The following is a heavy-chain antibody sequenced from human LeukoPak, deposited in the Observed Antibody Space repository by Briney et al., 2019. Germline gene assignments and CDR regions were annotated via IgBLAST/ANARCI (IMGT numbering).Heavy chain of an antibody. Sequence: GSLRLSCSASGFTFSSYAMHWVRQAPGKGLEYVSAISSNGGSTYYADSVKGRFTISRDNSKNTLYLQMSSLRAEDTAVYYCARSGYSYGIDYWGQGTLVTVSS. V-gene: IGHV3-64D*09. CDR3: ARSGYSYGIDY. J-gene: IGHJ4*02. CDR1: GFTFSSYA. D-gene: IGHD5-18*01. CDR2: ISSNGGST.